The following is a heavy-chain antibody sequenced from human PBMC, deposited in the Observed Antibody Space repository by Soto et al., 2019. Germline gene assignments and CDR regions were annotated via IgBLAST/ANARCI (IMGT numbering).Heavy chain of an antibody. D-gene: IGHD6-13*01. CDR3: ARIGAAAGTRYYYYMDV. Sequence: PTMENPTQTLTLTCNFSGFSLSTSGMCVSWIRQPPGKALEWLARIDWDDDKYYSTSLKTRLTISKDTSKNQVVLTMTNMDPVDTATYYCARIGAAAGTRYYYYMDVWGKGTTVTVSS. CDR2: IDWDDDK. CDR1: GFSLSTSGMC. V-gene: IGHV2-70*11. J-gene: IGHJ6*03.